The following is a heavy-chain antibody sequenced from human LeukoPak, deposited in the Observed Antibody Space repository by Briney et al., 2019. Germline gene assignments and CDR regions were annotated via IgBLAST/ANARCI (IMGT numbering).Heavy chain of an antibody. CDR1: GYTFTSYF. Sequence: ASVKVSCKASGYTFTSYFMHWVRQAPGQGLEYMGIINPSCGSTSYAQKFQGRVTMTRDMSTSTVYMELSSLRSEDTAVYYCARDNSNCGGDCYSKEPDNWFDPWGQGTLVTVSS. V-gene: IGHV1-46*01. D-gene: IGHD2-21*02. CDR3: ARDNSNCGGDCYSKEPDNWFDP. J-gene: IGHJ5*02. CDR2: INPSCGST.